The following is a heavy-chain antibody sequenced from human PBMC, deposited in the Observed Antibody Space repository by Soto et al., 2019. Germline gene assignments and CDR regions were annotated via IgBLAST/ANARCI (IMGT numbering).Heavy chain of an antibody. CDR1: GGTFSSYA. Sequence: ASVRVSCKASGGTFSSYAISWVRQAPGQGLEWMGGIIPIFGTANYAQKFQGRVTITADESTSTAYMELSSLRSEDTAVYYCARDSLIREAAGENWFDPWSQGTLVTVSS. CDR3: ARDSLIREAAGENWFDP. CDR2: IIPIFGTA. J-gene: IGHJ5*02. D-gene: IGHD6-13*01. V-gene: IGHV1-69*13.